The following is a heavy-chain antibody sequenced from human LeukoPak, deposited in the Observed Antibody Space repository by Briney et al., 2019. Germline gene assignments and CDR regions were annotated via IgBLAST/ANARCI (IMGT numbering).Heavy chain of an antibody. CDR1: GFTFSSYG. CDR3: AKDSLRLRYSDILTGYYIPWGYFDY. J-gene: IGHJ4*02. D-gene: IGHD3-9*01. V-gene: IGHV3-30*18. Sequence: GRSLRLSCAASGFTFSSYGMHWVRQAPGKGLEWVAVISYDGSNKYYADSVKGRFTISRDNSKNTLYLQMNSLRAEDTAAYYCAKDSLRLRYSDILTGYYIPWGYFDYWGQGTLVTASS. CDR2: ISYDGSNK.